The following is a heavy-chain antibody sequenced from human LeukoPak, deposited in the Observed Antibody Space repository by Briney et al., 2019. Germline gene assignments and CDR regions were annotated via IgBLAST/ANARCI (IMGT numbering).Heavy chain of an antibody. V-gene: IGHV1-18*01. CDR2: ITTFNGNI. CDR3: ARGRYDYGDPHFDS. J-gene: IGHJ4*02. Sequence: GASVKVSCKASGYTFTNYGISWVRQAPGQGLEWMGRITTFNGNISYAQQFQARATMATDTSSRTVYMELRSLRSDDTAVYYCARGRYDYGDPHFDSWGQGTLVTVSS. CDR1: GYTFTNYG. D-gene: IGHD4-17*01.